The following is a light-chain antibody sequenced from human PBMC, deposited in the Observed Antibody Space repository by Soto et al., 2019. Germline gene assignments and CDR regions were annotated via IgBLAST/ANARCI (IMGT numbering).Light chain of an antibody. Sequence: EIVMTQSPATLSVSPGERATLSCRASQSVNIYLAWYQQKPGQAPRLLIFGASSRATGIPARFSGSGSGTEFNLTISSLQSEDFAVYFCHQYGSSPQTFGQGTKV. CDR1: QSVNIY. J-gene: IGKJ1*01. V-gene: IGKV3D-15*01. CDR2: GAS. CDR3: HQYGSSPQT.